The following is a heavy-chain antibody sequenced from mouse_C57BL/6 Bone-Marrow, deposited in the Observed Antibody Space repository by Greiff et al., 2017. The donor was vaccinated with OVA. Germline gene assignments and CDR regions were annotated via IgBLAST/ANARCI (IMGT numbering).Heavy chain of an antibody. D-gene: IGHD1-1*01. Sequence: QVQLQQSGAELVKPGASVKMSCKASGYTFTSYWITWVQQRPGHGLEWIGDIYPGSGSTNYNEKFKCTDTLAVDTSSSTAYMQLSSLTSEDSAVYYCARRRVLRRNFDDWGQGTTLTVSS. V-gene: IGHV1-55*01. CDR3: ARRRVLRRNFDD. CDR2: IYPGSGST. CDR1: GYTFTSYW. J-gene: IGHJ2*01.